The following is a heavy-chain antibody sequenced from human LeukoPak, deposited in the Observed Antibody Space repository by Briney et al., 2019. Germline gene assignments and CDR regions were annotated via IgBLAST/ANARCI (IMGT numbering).Heavy chain of an antibody. CDR3: ARVLSGRGSLYDYYYYMDV. CDR2: TYSNGRT. D-gene: IGHD3-10*01. V-gene: IGHV3-53*01. J-gene: IGHJ6*03. Sequence: GVSLRLSCAASGFTVSSNYMSWVRQAPGKGLEWVSVTYSNGRTYYADSVKGRFTISRDISKNTLYLQMNSLRAEDTAVYYCARVLSGRGSLYDYYYYMDVWGKGTTVTISS. CDR1: GFTVSSNY.